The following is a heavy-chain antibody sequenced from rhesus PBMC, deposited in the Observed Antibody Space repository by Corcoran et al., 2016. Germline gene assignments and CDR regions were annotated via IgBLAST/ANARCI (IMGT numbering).Heavy chain of an antibody. CDR1: GDSISSDY. D-gene: IGHD2-21*01. J-gene: IGHJ1*01. CDR2: IYGVSGST. Sequence: QVQLQESGPGLVKPSETLSLTCVVSGDSISSDYWGWVRQSPGKGLEWIGYIYGVSGSTNYNPSFKSRVTISTDTSKNQFSLKLTSVTAADTAIYYCAKYCSGTGCGYFEFWGQGALVTVSS. V-gene: IGHV4S7*01. CDR3: AKYCSGTGCGYFEF.